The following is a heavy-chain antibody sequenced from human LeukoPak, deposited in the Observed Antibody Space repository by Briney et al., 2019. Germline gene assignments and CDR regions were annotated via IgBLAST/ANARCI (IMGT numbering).Heavy chain of an antibody. J-gene: IGHJ4*02. Sequence: PSETLSLTCTVSGGSISSGSYYWSRIRQPAGKGLEWIGRIYTSGSTNYNPSLKSRVTISVDTSKNQFSLKLSSVTAADTAVYYCARVIPYYFDYWGQGTLVTVSS. CDR2: IYTSGST. V-gene: IGHV4-61*02. CDR1: GGSISSGSYY. CDR3: ARVIPYYFDY. D-gene: IGHD3-16*02.